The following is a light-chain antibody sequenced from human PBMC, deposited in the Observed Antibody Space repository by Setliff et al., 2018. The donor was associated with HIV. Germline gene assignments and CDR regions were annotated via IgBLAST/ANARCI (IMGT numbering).Light chain of an antibody. CDR2: AVN. Sequence: QSVLTQPASVSGSPGQSITISCTGTSSDVGGYDSVSWYQQHPGKAPKLLIYAVNNRPSGVSYRFSGSKSGNTASLTISALHADDDADYYCCSYASNRARVFGTGTKVTVL. V-gene: IGLV2-14*03. CDR3: CSYASNRARV. J-gene: IGLJ1*01. CDR1: SSDVGGYDS.